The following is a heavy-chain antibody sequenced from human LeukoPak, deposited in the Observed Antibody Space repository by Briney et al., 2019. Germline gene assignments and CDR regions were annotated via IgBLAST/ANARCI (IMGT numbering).Heavy chain of an antibody. D-gene: IGHD5-12*01. Sequence: SGPTLVKPTQTLTLTCTFSGFSLSTSGVGVGWIRQPPGKALEWLALIYWDDDKRYSPSLKSRLTITKDTSKNQVVLTMTNMDPVDTATYYCAHSRGYRGYGYYYYYMDVWGKGTTVTVSS. V-gene: IGHV2-5*02. CDR2: IYWDDDK. CDR1: GFSLSTSGVG. J-gene: IGHJ6*03. CDR3: AHSRGYRGYGYYYYYMDV.